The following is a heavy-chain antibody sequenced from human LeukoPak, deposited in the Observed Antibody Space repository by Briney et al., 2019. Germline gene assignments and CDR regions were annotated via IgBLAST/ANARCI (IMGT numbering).Heavy chain of an antibody. J-gene: IGHJ4*02. CDR1: GFTFSSYW. Sequence: PGGSLRLSCAASGFTFSSYWMSWVRQAPGKGLEWVANINQEESENYYVDSVKGRFTISRENAKNSLYLQMNSLRAEDTAVYYCASGFGFDCSSTSCSYFDYWGQGTLVTVSS. V-gene: IGHV3-7*01. D-gene: IGHD2-2*01. CDR2: INQEESEN. CDR3: ASGFGFDCSSTSCSYFDY.